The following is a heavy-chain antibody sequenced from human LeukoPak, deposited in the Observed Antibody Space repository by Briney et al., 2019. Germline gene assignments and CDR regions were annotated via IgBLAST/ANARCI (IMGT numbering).Heavy chain of an antibody. CDR1: GFTFSRYS. Sequence: GGSLRLSCAASGFTFSRYSMNWVRQAPGKGLEWVSGIRGSGGTTYYADSVKGRFTISRDNSKNTLYLQMNSLRAEDTAIYYCAKSDIVVVPAAIPTSWGQGTLVTVSS. J-gene: IGHJ5*02. CDR2: IRGSGGTT. V-gene: IGHV3-23*01. D-gene: IGHD2-2*01. CDR3: AKSDIVVVPAAIPTS.